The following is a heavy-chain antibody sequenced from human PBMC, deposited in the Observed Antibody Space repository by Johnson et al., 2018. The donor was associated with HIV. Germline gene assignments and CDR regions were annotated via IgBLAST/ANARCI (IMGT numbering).Heavy chain of an antibody. D-gene: IGHD2-8*01. CDR2: IKQDGREK. J-gene: IGHJ3*02. V-gene: IGHV3-7*05. CDR3: TNGLEWATAGDAFDI. CDR1: GFTFSSYW. Sequence: VQLVESGGGVVQPGRSLRLSCAASGFTFSSYWMRWVRQAPGKGLEWLANIKQDGREKYYVASAQGRFPISTDNAKNSLYLQMNSLRAEDTAGYYCTNGLEWATAGDAFDIWGQGTMVTISS.